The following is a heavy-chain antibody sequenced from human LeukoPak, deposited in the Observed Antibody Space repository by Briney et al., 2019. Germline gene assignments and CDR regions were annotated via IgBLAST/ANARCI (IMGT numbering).Heavy chain of an antibody. J-gene: IGHJ4*02. CDR3: VLGYSYGYLFDY. Sequence: GGSLRLSCAASGFTVSSNYMSWVRQAPGKGLEWVAIINQNGNEKYYVDSVKGRFTISRDNAKNSLNLQMNSLRAEDTAVYFCVLGYSYGYLFDYWGQGTLVTVSS. CDR2: INQNGNEK. V-gene: IGHV3-7*01. D-gene: IGHD5-18*01. CDR1: GFTVSSNY.